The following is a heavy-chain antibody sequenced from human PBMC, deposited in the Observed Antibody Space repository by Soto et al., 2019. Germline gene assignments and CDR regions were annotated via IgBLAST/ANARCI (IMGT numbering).Heavy chain of an antibody. V-gene: IGHV1-8*01. CDR2: MNPNSGNT. CDR1: GYTLTSYD. D-gene: IGHD5-18*01. Sequence: ASVKVSCKASGYTLTSYDINWVRQATGQGLEWMGWMNPNSGNTGYAQKFQGRVTMTRDTSASTAYMELSSLRSEDTAVYYCARDGGYSYGYYYYYGMDVWGQGTTVTVSS. CDR3: ARDGGYSYGYYYYYGMDV. J-gene: IGHJ6*02.